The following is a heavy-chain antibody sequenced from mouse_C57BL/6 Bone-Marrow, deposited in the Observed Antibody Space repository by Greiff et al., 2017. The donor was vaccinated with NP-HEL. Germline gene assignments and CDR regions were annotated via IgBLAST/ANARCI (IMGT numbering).Heavy chain of an antibody. CDR2: IHPNSGST. CDR3: ARSPSITTVVARNFDV. V-gene: IGHV1-64*01. D-gene: IGHD1-1*01. Sequence: QVQLQQPGAELVKPGASVKLSCKASCYTFTSYWMHWVKQRPGQGLEWIGMIHPNSGSTNYNEKFKSKATLTVDKSSSTAYMQLSSLTSEDSAVYYCARSPSITTVVARNFDVWGTGTTVTVSS. J-gene: IGHJ1*03. CDR1: CYTFTSYW.